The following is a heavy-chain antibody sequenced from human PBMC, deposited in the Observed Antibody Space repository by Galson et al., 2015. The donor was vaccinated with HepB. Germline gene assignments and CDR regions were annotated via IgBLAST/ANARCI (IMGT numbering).Heavy chain of an antibody. CDR3: ARGSVQQVVVRGATDYYYGMDV. V-gene: IGHV1-69*13. CDR2: IIPIFGTA. J-gene: IGHJ6*02. D-gene: IGHD3-10*01. Sequence: SVKVSCKASGGTFSSYAISWVRQAPGQGLEWMGGIIPIFGTANYAQKFQGRVTITADESTSTAYMELSSLRSEDTAVYYCARGSVQQVVVRGATDYYYGMDVWGQGTTVTVSS. CDR1: GGTFSSYA.